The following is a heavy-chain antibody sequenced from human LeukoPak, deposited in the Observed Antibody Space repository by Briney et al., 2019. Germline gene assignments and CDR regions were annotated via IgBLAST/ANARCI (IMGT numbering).Heavy chain of an antibody. CDR3: ARDAQRGFDYSNSLEY. J-gene: IGHJ4*02. D-gene: IGHD4-11*01. V-gene: IGHV3-33*01. CDR2: IWSDGTNQ. Sequence: GGSLRLSCAASGFTFSAYGMQWVRQAPGKGLEWVAVIWSDGTNQYYADSVKGRFTISRDDSGNTVYLQMNSLRPEDTGVYYCARDAQRGFDYSNSLEYWGQGTPVTVST. CDR1: GFTFSAYG.